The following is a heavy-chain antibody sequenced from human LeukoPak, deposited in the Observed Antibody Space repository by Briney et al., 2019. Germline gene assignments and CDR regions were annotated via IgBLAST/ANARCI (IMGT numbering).Heavy chain of an antibody. J-gene: IGHJ5*02. D-gene: IGHD1-26*01. CDR3: ARDLAGIVGVTAWFDP. V-gene: IGHV1-18*01. CDR1: AYTFTNYA. CDR2: ISVSNGNT. Sequence: ASVKVSCKASAYTFTNYAISWVRQAPGQGLEWMGWISVSNGNTNYAQTHQGRVTMTTDTSTNTAYMELRSLRFDDTAVYYCARDLAGIVGVTAWFDPWGQGTLVTASS.